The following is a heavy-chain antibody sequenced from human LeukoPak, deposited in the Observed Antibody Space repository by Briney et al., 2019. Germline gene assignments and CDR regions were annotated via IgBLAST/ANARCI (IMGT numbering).Heavy chain of an antibody. CDR1: GFTFDDYG. Sequence: GGSLRLSCAASGFTFDDYGMSWVRQAPGKGLEWVSGSNWNGGSTGYADSVKGRFTISRDNAKNSLYLQMNSLRAEDTALYYCARDFGSGPVLGMDVWGQGTTVTVSS. J-gene: IGHJ6*02. V-gene: IGHV3-20*04. CDR2: SNWNGGST. D-gene: IGHD3-3*01. CDR3: ARDFGSGPVLGMDV.